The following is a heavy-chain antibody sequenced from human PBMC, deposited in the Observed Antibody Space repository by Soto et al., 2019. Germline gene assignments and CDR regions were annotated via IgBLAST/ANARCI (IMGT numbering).Heavy chain of an antibody. CDR2: IHNSGNT. CDR1: CGSITNYY. CDR3: ARLQYTVVTPIDL. Sequence: PSETLSLTCTVPCGSITNYYWTWIRQLPGKRLEWIAHIHNSGNTNSNPSLKSRVTISMDTSKNQISLRLTSVTAADTAMYYCARLQYTVVTPIDLWGQGTMVTVSS. J-gene: IGHJ3*01. V-gene: IGHV4-59*01. D-gene: IGHD2-21*02.